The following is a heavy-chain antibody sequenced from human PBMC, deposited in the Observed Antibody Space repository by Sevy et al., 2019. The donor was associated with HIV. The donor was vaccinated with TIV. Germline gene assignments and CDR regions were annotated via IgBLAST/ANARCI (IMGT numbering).Heavy chain of an antibody. CDR1: GGSISSSSYY. Sequence: SETLCLTCTVSGGSISSSSYYWGWIRQPPGKGLEWIGSIYYSGSTYYNPSLKSRVTISVDTSKNQFSLKLSSVTAADTAVYYCARFPRSFMTTVTTIDYWGQGTLVTVSS. J-gene: IGHJ4*02. D-gene: IGHD4-17*01. CDR3: ARFPRSFMTTVTTIDY. CDR2: IYYSGST. V-gene: IGHV4-39*01.